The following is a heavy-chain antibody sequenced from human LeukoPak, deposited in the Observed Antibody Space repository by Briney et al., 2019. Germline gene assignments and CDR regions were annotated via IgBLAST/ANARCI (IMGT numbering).Heavy chain of an antibody. CDR2: ISYIGST. CDR1: ADSFSSHY. J-gene: IGHJ3*02. V-gene: IGHV4-59*11. Sequence: SETLSLTCAVSADSFSSHYWTWIRQSPGKGLEWIGYISYIGSTNYNPSLKGRVTISIDTSKNQFSLKLRSVTAADTAVYYCARDLVTVTKGFDIWGQGTMVSVSS. CDR3: ARDLVTVTKGFDI. D-gene: IGHD4-17*01.